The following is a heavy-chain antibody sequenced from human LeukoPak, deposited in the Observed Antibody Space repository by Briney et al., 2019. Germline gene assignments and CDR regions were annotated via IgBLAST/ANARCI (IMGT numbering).Heavy chain of an antibody. CDR1: GGSINSSTY. CDR3: ARIWNWENPGTYPYDAFDT. Sequence: SGTLSLTCVVSGGSINSSTYWSWVLQSTGKGLEWIVEIYHTGDTNYNPSLKSRITISVDKSKNQFALKLTSVTAADTAIYYRARIWNWENPGTYPYDAFDTWGQGTRITVSS. J-gene: IGHJ3*02. D-gene: IGHD1-26*01. V-gene: IGHV4-4*02. CDR2: IYHTGDT.